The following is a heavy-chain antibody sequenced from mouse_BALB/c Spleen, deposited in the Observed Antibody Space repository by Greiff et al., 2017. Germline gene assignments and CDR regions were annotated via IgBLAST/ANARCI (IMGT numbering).Heavy chain of an antibody. Sequence: VKLVESGPELVRPGVSVKISCKGSSYTFTDYAMHWVKQSHAKSLEWIGVISTYYGNTNYNQKFKGKATMTVDKSSSTAYMELARLTSEDSAVYYCARGGDGYFYAMDYWGQGTSVTVSS. V-gene: IGHV1-67*01. CDR3: ARGGDGYFYAMDY. CDR2: ISTYYGNT. CDR1: SYTFTDYA. D-gene: IGHD2-3*01. J-gene: IGHJ4*01.